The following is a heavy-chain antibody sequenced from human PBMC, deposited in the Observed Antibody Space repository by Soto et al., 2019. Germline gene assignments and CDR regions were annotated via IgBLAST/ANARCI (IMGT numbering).Heavy chain of an antibody. CDR2: ISYDGSNK. J-gene: IGHJ6*02. CDR1: GFTFSSYG. D-gene: IGHD6-13*01. CDR3: AKDRYSGSSWYYYYYGMDV. V-gene: IGHV3-30*18. Sequence: QVQLVESGGGVVQPGRSLRLSCAASGFTFSSYGMHWVRQAPGKGLEWVAVISYDGSNKYYADSVKGRFTISRDNSKNTLYLQMNSLRAEDTAVYYCAKDRYSGSSWYYYYYGMDVWGQGTTVTVSS.